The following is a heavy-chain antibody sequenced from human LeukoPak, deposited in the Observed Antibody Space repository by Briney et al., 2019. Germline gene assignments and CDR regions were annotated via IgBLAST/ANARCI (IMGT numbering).Heavy chain of an antibody. D-gene: IGHD1-1*01. Sequence: ASVKVSCKASGYTFTGYYMHWVRQAPGQGLEWMGWINPNSGGTNYAQKFQGRVTMTRDTSISTAYMELRSLRSDDTAVYYCARADNGAREGFDYWGQGTLVTVSS. CDR2: INPNSGGT. CDR1: GYTFTGYY. J-gene: IGHJ4*02. V-gene: IGHV1-2*02. CDR3: ARADNGAREGFDY.